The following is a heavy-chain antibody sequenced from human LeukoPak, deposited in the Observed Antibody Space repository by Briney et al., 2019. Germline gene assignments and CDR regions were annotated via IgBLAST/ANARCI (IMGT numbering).Heavy chain of an antibody. D-gene: IGHD2/OR15-2a*01. J-gene: IGHJ3*02. V-gene: IGHV3-9*01. CDR3: AKDEYDAFDI. Sequence: GLEWVSGISWNSGSIGYADSVKGRFTISRDNAKNSLYLQMNSLRAEDTALYYCAKDEYDAFDIWGQGTMVTVSS. CDR2: ISWNSGSI.